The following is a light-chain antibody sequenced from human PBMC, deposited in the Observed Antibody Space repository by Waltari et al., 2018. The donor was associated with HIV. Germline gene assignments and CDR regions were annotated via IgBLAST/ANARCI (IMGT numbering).Light chain of an antibody. V-gene: IGLV2-23*01. CDR3: CSYAGSSTLEV. J-gene: IGLJ2*01. CDR2: EGS. Sequence: GSPGQSITISCTGTSSDVGSYNLVSWYQQHPGKAPKLMIYEGSKRPSGVSNRFSGSKSGNTASLTISGLQAEDEADYYCCSYAGSSTLEVFGGGTKLTVL. CDR1: SSDVGSYNL.